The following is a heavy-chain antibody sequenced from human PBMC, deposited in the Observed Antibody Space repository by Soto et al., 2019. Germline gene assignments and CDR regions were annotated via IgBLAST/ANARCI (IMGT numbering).Heavy chain of an antibody. D-gene: IGHD2-2*01. V-gene: IGHV1-18*01. Sequence: ASVKVSCKASGYTFTSYGISWVRQAPGQGLEWMGWISAYNGNTNYAQKLQGRVTMTTDTSTSTAYMELRSLRSDDTAVYYCARGYQLLRFYYYSDMDVWGQGTTVTVSS. CDR1: GYTFTSYG. J-gene: IGHJ6*02. CDR3: ARGYQLLRFYYYSDMDV. CDR2: ISAYNGNT.